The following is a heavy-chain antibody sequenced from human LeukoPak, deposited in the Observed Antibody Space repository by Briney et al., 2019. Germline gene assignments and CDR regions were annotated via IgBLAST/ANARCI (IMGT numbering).Heavy chain of an antibody. CDR3: AKDSSSRYVVLTPDY. CDR2: ISYDGSNK. Sequence: GGSLRLSCAASGFTFSSYGMHWVRQAPGKGLEWVAVISYDGSNKYYADSVKGRFTISRDNSKNTLYLQMNSLRAEDTAVYYCAKDSSSRYVVLTPDYWGQGTLVTVSS. D-gene: IGHD6-13*01. CDR1: GFTFSSYG. J-gene: IGHJ4*02. V-gene: IGHV3-30*18.